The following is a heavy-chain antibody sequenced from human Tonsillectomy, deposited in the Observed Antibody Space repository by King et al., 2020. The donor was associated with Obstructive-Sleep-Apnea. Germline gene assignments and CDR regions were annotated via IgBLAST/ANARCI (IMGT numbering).Heavy chain of an antibody. Sequence: VQLVQSGAEVKKPGASVKVSCKASGYTFTSSYIHWVREAPGQGLEWLGIINPSGGSTNYAQRFQGRVTMTTDTSTTTVHMELSSLRFEDTAVYYCARGGRALRILDDWQGIDYWGQGTLVTVSS. CDR2: INPSGGST. CDR3: ARGGRALRILDDWQGIDY. V-gene: IGHV1-46*01. J-gene: IGHJ4*02. CDR1: GYTFTSSY. D-gene: IGHD3-3*01.